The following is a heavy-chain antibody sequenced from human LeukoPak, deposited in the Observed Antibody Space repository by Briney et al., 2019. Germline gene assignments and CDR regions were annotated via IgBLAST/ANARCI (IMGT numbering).Heavy chain of an antibody. CDR1: GDSISGSSFY. Sequence: ASETLSLTCTVSGDSISGSSFYWGWIRQAPGKGLEWIGEINHSGSTNYNPSLKSRVTITVDTSKNQFSLKLSSVTAADTAVYYCARRRRQLYSGYAFDYWGQGTLVTVSS. D-gene: IGHD5-12*01. CDR3: ARRRRQLYSGYAFDY. V-gene: IGHV4-39*07. J-gene: IGHJ4*02. CDR2: INHSGST.